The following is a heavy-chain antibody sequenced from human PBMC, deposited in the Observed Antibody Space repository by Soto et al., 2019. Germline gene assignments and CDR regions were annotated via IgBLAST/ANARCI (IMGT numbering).Heavy chain of an antibody. J-gene: IGHJ6*02. CDR3: VRSSGDDFFYYGMDV. Sequence: SETLSLTCSVSGASITSYYWIWIRQSAGEGLQWIGRVYARGATNYNPSLKSRVTISGDTSKNQFSLKLTSVTAADTAVYYCVRSSGDDFFYYGMDVWGHGTTVTVSS. CDR2: VYARGAT. CDR1: GASITSYY. D-gene: IGHD4-17*01. V-gene: IGHV4-59*10.